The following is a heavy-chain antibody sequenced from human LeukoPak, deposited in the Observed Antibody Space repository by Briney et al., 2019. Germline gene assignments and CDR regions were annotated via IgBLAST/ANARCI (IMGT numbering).Heavy chain of an antibody. D-gene: IGHD3-22*01. CDR3: ARRKYYYDSSGLNDAFDI. V-gene: IGHV4-59*08. CDR2: IYYSGST. CDR1: GGSISSYY. J-gene: IGHJ3*02. Sequence: SETLSLTCTVSGGSISSYYWSWIRQPPGKGLEWIGYIYYSGSTNCNPSLKSRVTISVDTSKNQFSLKLSSVTAADTAVYYCARRKYYYDSSGLNDAFDIWGQGTMVTVSS.